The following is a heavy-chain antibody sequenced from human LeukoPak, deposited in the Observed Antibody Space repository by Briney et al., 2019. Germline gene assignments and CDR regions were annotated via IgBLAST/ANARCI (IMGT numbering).Heavy chain of an antibody. Sequence: GGSLRLSCAASGFTFDDYGMSWVRQAPGKGLEWVSVIYSGGSTYYADSVKGRFTISRDNSKNTLYLQMNSLRAEDTAVYYCAKDKIGGSSGGFDPWGQGTLVTVSS. V-gene: IGHV3-66*01. CDR1: GFTFDDYG. CDR3: AKDKIGGSSGGFDP. J-gene: IGHJ5*02. CDR2: IYSGGST. D-gene: IGHD2-15*01.